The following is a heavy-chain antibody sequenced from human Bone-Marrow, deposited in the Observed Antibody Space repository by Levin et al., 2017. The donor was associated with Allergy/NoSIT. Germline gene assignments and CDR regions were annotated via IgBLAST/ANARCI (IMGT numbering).Heavy chain of an antibody. CDR3: ARAPYYGPARPYQSDY. CDR2: VYYTGST. V-gene: IGHV4-39*01. D-gene: IGHD3-10*01. Sequence: PGGSLRLSCSVSGGSISSSTYSWGWIRQPPGKGLEWIGNVYYTGSTHYNPSLKSRVTISADTSKNQFSLKLSSVTAADTAGYYCARAPYYGPARPYQSDYWGQGTLVTVSS. CDR1: GGSISSSTYS. J-gene: IGHJ4*02.